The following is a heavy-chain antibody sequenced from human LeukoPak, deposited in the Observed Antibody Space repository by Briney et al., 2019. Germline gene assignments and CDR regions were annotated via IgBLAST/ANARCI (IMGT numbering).Heavy chain of an antibody. V-gene: IGHV4-34*01. Sequence: SETLSLTCAVYGGSFSGYYWSWIRQPPGKGLEWIGSIYYSGSTYYNPSLKSRVTISVDTSKNQFSLKLSSVTAADTAVYYCASLPPPAAKLDYWGQGTLVTVSS. CDR1: GGSFSGYY. CDR2: IYYSGST. CDR3: ASLPPPAAKLDY. J-gene: IGHJ4*02. D-gene: IGHD2-2*01.